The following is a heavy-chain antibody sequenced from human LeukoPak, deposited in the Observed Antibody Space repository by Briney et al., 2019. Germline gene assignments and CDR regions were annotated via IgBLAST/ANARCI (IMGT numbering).Heavy chain of an antibody. CDR1: GYTFTSYY. CDR3: ARGEGVYESGNFDY. CDR2: INPNSGGT. V-gene: IGHV1-2*02. Sequence: SVKVSCKASGYTFTSYYMHWVRQAPGQGLEWMGSINPNSGGTNYAQKFQGRVTMTRDTSIRAIYMDLNRLRSDDTAVYYCARGEGVYESGNFDYWGQGTLVTVSS. D-gene: IGHD5/OR15-5a*01. J-gene: IGHJ4*02.